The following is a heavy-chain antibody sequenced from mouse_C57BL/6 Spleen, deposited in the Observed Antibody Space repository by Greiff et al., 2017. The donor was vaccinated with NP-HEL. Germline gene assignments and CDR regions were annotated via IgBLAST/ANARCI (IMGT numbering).Heavy chain of an antibody. CDR1: GYAFSSSW. V-gene: IGHV1-82*01. J-gene: IGHJ4*01. CDR3: APHYYGSSHYYAMDY. Sequence: VQLQESGPELVKPGASVKISCKASGYAFSSSWMNWVKQRPGKGLEWIGRIYPGDGDTNYNGKFKGKATLTADKSSSTAYMQLSSLTSEDSAVYFCAPHYYGSSHYYAMDYWGQGTSVTVSS. CDR2: IYPGDGDT. D-gene: IGHD1-1*01.